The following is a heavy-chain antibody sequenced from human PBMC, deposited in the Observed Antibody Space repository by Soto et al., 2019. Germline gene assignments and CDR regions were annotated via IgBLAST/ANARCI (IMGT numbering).Heavy chain of an antibody. J-gene: IGHJ4*02. CDR1: GFTFSSHS. V-gene: IGHV3-30-3*01. Sequence: QVQLMESGGGVVQPGGSLRLSFVTSGFTFSSHSMHWFRQAPGKGLEWVAVTSANDGTKFYTDSVKGRFTVSRDNSKNKLYLQMNSFRVEDTAVYYCAREVVTTEWYFDNWGQGILVIVAS. D-gene: IGHD1-1*01. CDR2: TSANDGTK. CDR3: AREVVTTEWYFDN.